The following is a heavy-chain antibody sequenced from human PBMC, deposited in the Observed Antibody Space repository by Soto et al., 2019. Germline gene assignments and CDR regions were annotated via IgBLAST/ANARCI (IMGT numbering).Heavy chain of an antibody. Sequence: GGSLRLSCAASGFTFSSYAMHWVRQAPGKGLEWVAVISYDGSNKYYADSVKGRFTISRDNSKNTLYLQMNSLRAEDTAVYYCARAGYCSGGSCYSYGEGGGMGFDYWGQGTLVTVSS. CDR3: ARAGYCSGGSCYSYGEGGGMGFDY. D-gene: IGHD2-15*01. J-gene: IGHJ4*02. CDR1: GFTFSSYA. V-gene: IGHV3-30-3*01. CDR2: ISYDGSNK.